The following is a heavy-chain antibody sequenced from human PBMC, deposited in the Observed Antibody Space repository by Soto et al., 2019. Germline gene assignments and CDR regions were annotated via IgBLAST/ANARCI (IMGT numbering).Heavy chain of an antibody. J-gene: IGHJ5*02. CDR3: ARRQRGAYCSSTSCYNWFDP. V-gene: IGHV4-34*01. Sequence: PSETLSLTCAVYGGSFSGYYWSWIRQPPGKGLEWIGEINHSGSTNYNPSLKSRVTISVDTSKNQFSLKLSSVTAADTAVYYCARRQRGAYCSSTSCYNWFDPWGQGTLVTVSS. CDR2: INHSGST. CDR1: GGSFSGYY. D-gene: IGHD2-2*01.